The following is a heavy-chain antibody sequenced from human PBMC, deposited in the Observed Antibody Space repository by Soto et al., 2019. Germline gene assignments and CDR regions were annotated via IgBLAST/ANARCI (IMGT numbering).Heavy chain of an antibody. CDR1: GYNFANYW. CDR3: VRPLDNWNPFDC. CDR2: IHPGDSDT. Sequence: PGESLKISCEGSGYNFANYWIAWVRQMPGEGLEWMGIIHPGDSDTRYSPPFQGQVTISADKSISTAYLQWTSLKASDTAMYYCVRPLDNWNPFDCWGQGTLVTVSS. J-gene: IGHJ4*02. V-gene: IGHV5-51*01. D-gene: IGHD1-20*01.